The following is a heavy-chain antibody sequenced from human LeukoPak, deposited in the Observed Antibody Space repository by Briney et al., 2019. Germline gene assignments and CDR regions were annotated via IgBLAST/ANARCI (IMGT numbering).Heavy chain of an antibody. CDR1: GYTFTGYY. V-gene: IGHV1-2*02. CDR3: ARDGDKYSSGPNDY. CDR2: INPNSGGT. D-gene: IGHD6-19*01. Sequence: ASVKVSCKASGYTFTGYYMHWVRQAPGQGLEWMGWINPNSGGTNYAQKFQGRVTMTRDTSISTAYMELSRLRSDDTAVYYGARDGDKYSSGPNDYWGQGTLVTVSS. J-gene: IGHJ4*02.